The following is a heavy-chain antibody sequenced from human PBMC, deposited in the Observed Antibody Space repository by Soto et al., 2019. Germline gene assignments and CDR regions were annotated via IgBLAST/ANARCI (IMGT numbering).Heavy chain of an antibody. V-gene: IGHV4-34*01. D-gene: IGHD4-17*01. CDR1: GGSFSGYY. J-gene: IGHJ4*02. CDR2: INHSGST. CDR3: ARGSRTYGDHGLDY. Sequence: SETLSLTCAVYGGSFSGYYWSWIRQPPGKGLEWIGEINHSGSTNYNPSLKSRVTISVDTSKNQFSLKLSSVTAADTAVYYCARGSRTYGDHGLDYWGQGTLVTVSS.